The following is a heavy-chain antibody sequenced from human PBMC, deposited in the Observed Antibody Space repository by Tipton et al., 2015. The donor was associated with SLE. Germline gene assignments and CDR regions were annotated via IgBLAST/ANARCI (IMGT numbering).Heavy chain of an antibody. CDR1: GVSINSHY. CDR3: ANTEYVFFNGDF. D-gene: IGHD2/OR15-2a*01. J-gene: IGHJ4*02. Sequence: TLSLTCTVSGVSINSHYWSCIRQPPGKGLEWIGYIYYTGSTNYNPSLKSRVTISLDTSKKQFSLNLRFVTAADTAVYYCANTEYVFFNGDFWGQGKPVTVSS. V-gene: IGHV4-59*11. CDR2: IYYTGST.